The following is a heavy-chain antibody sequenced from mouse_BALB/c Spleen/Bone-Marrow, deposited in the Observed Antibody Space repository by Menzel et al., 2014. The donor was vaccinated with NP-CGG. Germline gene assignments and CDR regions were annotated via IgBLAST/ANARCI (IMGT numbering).Heavy chain of an antibody. J-gene: IGHJ2*01. Sequence: EVMLVESGGGLVQPGGSRKLSCAASGFTFSSFGMHWVRQAPERGLEWVAYISSGSSTIFYADTVKGRFTISRDNPKNPLFLQMTSLRSEDTAMYYCARGGNWEDFDSWGQGTTLTVSS. CDR3: ARGGNWEDFDS. V-gene: IGHV5-17*02. CDR2: ISSGSSTI. D-gene: IGHD4-1*01. CDR1: GFTFSSFG.